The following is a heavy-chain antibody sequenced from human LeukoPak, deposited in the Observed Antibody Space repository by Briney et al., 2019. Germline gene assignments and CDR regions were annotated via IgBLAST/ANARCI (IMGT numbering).Heavy chain of an antibody. V-gene: IGHV3-72*01. CDR2: SRDKGNSYTT. CDR3: TKLARAPRDFDY. J-gene: IGHJ4*01. D-gene: IGHD3-10*01. Sequence: PGGSLRLSCAASGFTFSDHYIDWVRQAPGKGLEWVGRSRDKGNSYTTAYAASVRGRITISRDDSKNSLYLQMNSLKIEDTAVYYCTKLARAPRDFDYWGQGTLVTVSS. CDR1: GFTFSDHY.